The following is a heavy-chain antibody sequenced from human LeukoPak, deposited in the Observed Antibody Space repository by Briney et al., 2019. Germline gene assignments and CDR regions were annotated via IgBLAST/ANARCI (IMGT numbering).Heavy chain of an antibody. CDR3: ARESIVVPAAIDY. V-gene: IGHV4-30-4*08. Sequence: PSETLSLTCTVSGGSISSGDYYWSWIRQPPGKGLEWIGYIYYSGSIYYNPSLKSRVTISVDTSKNQFSLKLSSVTAADTAVYYCARESIVVPAAIDYWGQGTLVTVSS. J-gene: IGHJ4*02. D-gene: IGHD2-2*01. CDR2: IYYSGSI. CDR1: GGSISSGDYY.